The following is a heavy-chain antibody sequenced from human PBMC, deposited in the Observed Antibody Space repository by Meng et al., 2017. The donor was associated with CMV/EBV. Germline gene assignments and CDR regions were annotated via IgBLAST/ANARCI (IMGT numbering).Heavy chain of an antibody. V-gene: IGHV4-39*01. J-gene: IGHJ3*02. Sequence: GSLRLSCTVSGGSISSSSYYWGWIRQPPGKGLEWIGSIYYSGSTYYNPSLKSRVTISVDTSKNQFSLKLSSVTAADTAVYYCAKLERGTKDAFDIWGQGTMVTVSS. CDR3: AKLERGTKDAFDI. CDR2: IYYSGST. D-gene: IGHD1-14*01. CDR1: GGSISSSSYY.